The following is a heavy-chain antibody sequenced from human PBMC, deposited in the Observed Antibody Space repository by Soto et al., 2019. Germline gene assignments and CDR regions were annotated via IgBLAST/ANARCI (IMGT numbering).Heavy chain of an antibody. J-gene: IGHJ5*02. CDR2: IKSKTDGGTT. CDR1: GFTFSNAW. CDR3: TPEYSGYDIFVDTAPT. V-gene: IGHV3-15*07. D-gene: IGHD5-12*01. Sequence: GGSLRLSCAASGFTFSNAWMNWVRQAPGKGLEWVGRIKSKTDGGTTDYAAPVKGRFTISRDDSKNTLYLQMNSLKTEDTAVYYCTPEYSGYDIFVDTAPTWGQGTLVTVSS.